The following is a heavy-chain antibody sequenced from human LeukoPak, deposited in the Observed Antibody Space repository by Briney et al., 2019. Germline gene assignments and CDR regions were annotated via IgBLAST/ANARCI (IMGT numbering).Heavy chain of an antibody. CDR3: ATSSIALAGTADY. J-gene: IGHJ4*02. CDR2: ISSSSAYI. V-gene: IGHV3-21*01. D-gene: IGHD6-19*01. Sequence: GGFLRLSCAASGFTFSSYIMNWVRQAPGKGPEWVSSISSSSAYIYYADSVKGRFTISRDNAKSSLFLQMNSLRDEDTAVYYCATSSIALAGTADYWGQGTLVTVSS. CDR1: GFTFSSYI.